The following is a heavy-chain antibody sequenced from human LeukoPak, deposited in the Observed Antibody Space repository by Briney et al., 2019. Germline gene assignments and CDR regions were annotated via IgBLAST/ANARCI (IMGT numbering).Heavy chain of an antibody. CDR2: SHYTGST. J-gene: IGHJ4*02. CDR1: DGSISRYY. V-gene: IGHV4-59*01. Sequence: SETLSLTCTVSDGSISRYYWSWIRQPPGKGLEWIGYSHYTGSTNYNPSLKSRVTISVDTSKNQFSLKLSSVTAADTAVYYCARDTTSSSGDYFDYWGQGTLVTVSS. D-gene: IGHD1-1*01. CDR3: ARDTTSSSGDYFDY.